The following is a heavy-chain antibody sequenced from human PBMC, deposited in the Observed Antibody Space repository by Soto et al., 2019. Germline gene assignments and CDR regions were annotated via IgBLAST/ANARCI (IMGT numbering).Heavy chain of an antibody. V-gene: IGHV1-3*01. J-gene: IGHJ5*02. D-gene: IGHD6-13*01. CDR3: ARDRKAAAGKMNRENWFDP. Sequence: ASVKVSCKASGYTFTSYAMHWVRQAPGQRLDWMGWINAGNGNTKYSQKFQGRVTITRDTSASTAYMELSSLRSEDTAVYYCARDRKAAAGKMNRENWFDPWGQGTLVTVSS. CDR2: INAGNGNT. CDR1: GYTFTSYA.